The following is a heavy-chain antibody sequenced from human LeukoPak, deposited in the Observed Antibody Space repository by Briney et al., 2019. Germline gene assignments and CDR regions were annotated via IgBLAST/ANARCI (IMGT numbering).Heavy chain of an antibody. D-gene: IGHD1-26*01. V-gene: IGHV1-18*01. J-gene: IGHJ4*02. CDR2: ISDYNGKT. CDR3: ARAMAVGAFTFDY. CDR1: GYTFRSYD. Sequence: ASVKVSCKGSGYTFRSYDITWVRQAPGQGLQWMGWISDYNGKTKYAPEFQGRVTLTTDTSTNTAYMELRSLRVDDTAVYFCARAMAVGAFTFDYWGQGTLVTVSS.